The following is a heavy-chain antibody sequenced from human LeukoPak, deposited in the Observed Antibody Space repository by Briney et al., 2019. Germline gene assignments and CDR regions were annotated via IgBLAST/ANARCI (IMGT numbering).Heavy chain of an antibody. CDR1: GGTFSSYA. D-gene: IGHD3-10*01. Sequence: RASVKVSCKASGGTFSSYAISWVRQAPGQGLEWMGRVIPIVGAANYAPRFQGRVTITADKATSTVYMKVSSLRSEDTAMYYCAGSYGSESYYNVKSRWFDPWGQGTLVTVSS. CDR3: AGSYGSESYYNVKSRWFDP. J-gene: IGHJ5*02. CDR2: VIPIVGAA. V-gene: IGHV1-69*04.